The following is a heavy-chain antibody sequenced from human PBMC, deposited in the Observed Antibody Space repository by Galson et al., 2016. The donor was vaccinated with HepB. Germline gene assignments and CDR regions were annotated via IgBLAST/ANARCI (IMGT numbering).Heavy chain of an antibody. CDR1: GYIFTSNG. V-gene: IGHV1-18*04. Sequence: SVKVSCKASGYIFTSNGVSWVRQAPGQGLEWMGWISTNSGNTNYAQNLQGRVTLTTDTSTSTAYMELRSLRSYDTAVYYCARDARYAFDIWGQGTMVTVSS. J-gene: IGHJ3*02. CDR3: ARDARYAFDI. CDR2: ISTNSGNT.